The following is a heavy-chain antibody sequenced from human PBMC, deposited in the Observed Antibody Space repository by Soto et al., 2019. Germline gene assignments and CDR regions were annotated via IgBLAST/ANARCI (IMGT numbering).Heavy chain of an antibody. Sequence: QVQLVQSGAEVKKPGASVKVSCKASGYAFSSYAIYWVRQAPGQRLEWMGWINAGNGNTKYSQNFQGRVTITRDTSARTAYIELSSLRSEDTAVYYCARVYYYYYVDVWGKGTTITVSS. CDR2: INAGNGNT. CDR1: GYAFSSYA. CDR3: ARVYYYYYVDV. V-gene: IGHV1-3*01. J-gene: IGHJ6*03.